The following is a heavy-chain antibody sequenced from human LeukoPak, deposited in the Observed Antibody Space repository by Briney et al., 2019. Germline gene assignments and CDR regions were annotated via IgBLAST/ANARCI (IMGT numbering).Heavy chain of an antibody. CDR1: GFTFRNYV. Sequence: VGSLPLSCAASGFTFRNYVMIWVRQAPGKGLEWVSIISGSGGTTFDADSVTGRLKGSRDNSKNTLYLQMNSLGAEDTAVYYCAKSNYDYVPPSYDMDVWGQGTTVTVSS. J-gene: IGHJ6*02. CDR3: AKSNYDYVPPSYDMDV. D-gene: IGHD3-16*01. CDR2: ISGSGGTT. V-gene: IGHV3-23*01.